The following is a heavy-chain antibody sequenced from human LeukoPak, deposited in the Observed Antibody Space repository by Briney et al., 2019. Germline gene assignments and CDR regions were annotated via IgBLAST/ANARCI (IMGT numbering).Heavy chain of an antibody. CDR2: IYTSGST. J-gene: IGHJ4*02. D-gene: IGHD1-26*01. V-gene: IGHV4-61*02. CDR1: GGSISSGSYY. CDR3: ASGLVGATTDY. Sequence: SQTLSLTCTVSGGSISSGSYYWSWIRQPTGKGLEWIGRIYTSGSTNYNPSLKSRVTISVDTSKNQFSLELSSVTAADTAVYYCASGLVGATTDYWGQGTLVTVSS.